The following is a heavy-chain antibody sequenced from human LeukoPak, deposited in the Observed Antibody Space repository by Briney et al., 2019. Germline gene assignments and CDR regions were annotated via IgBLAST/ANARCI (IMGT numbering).Heavy chain of an antibody. CDR3: AHSSTYCTNTSCYVGNWFDT. CDR2: IYWDDDK. J-gene: IGHJ5*02. CDR1: GFSLSTSGVG. D-gene: IGHD2-2*01. V-gene: IGHV2-5*02. Sequence: ESGPTLVNPTQTLTLTCTFSGFSLSTSGVGVGWIRQPPGKALEWLALIYWDDDKRYSPFMKSRLTITKDTSKNQVVLTMTNMDPVDTATYYCAHSSTYCTNTSCYVGNWFDTWGQGTLVTVSS.